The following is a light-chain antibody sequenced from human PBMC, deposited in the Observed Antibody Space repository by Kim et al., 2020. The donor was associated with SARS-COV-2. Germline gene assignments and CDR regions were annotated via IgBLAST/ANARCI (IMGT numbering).Light chain of an antibody. CDR1: SSDVGSYNL. CDR2: EGS. Sequence: QSITISCTGNSSDVGSYNLVSWYQQHPGKAPKLMIYEGSKRPSGVSNRFSGSKSGNTASLTISGLQAEDEADYYCCSYAGSSTYVFGTGTKVTVL. CDR3: CSYAGSSTYV. V-gene: IGLV2-23*01. J-gene: IGLJ1*01.